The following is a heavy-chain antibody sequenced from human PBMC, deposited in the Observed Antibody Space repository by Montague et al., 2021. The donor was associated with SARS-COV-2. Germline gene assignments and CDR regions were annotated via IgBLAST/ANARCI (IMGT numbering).Heavy chain of an antibody. V-gene: IGHV4-31*03. CDR1: GGSVSSGGYY. CDR2: IFYTGTT. D-gene: IGHD6-13*01. CDR3: ARRRTTAGTWFFDY. J-gene: IGHJ4*02. Sequence: TLSLTCTVSGGSVSSGGYYWTWIRQHPVRGLEWLAYIFYTGTTYYTSSLKSRLSISMDSSKNQFSLDLSSATAADTAVYYCARRRTTAGTWFFDYWGQGTLVTVSS.